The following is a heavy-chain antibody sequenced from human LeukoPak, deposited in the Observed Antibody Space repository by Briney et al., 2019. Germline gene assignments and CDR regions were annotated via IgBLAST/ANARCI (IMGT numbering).Heavy chain of an antibody. CDR1: GFTFSSYE. D-gene: IGHD2-21*02. Sequence: GGSLRLSCAASGFTFSSYEMNWVRQAPGKGLEWVSYISGSGSTIYYADSVKGRFTISRDNAKNSLYLQMNSLRAEDTAVYYCARDGDCGGACGNGFDIWGQGTMVTVSS. CDR2: ISGSGSTI. CDR3: ARDGDCGGACGNGFDI. J-gene: IGHJ3*02. V-gene: IGHV3-48*03.